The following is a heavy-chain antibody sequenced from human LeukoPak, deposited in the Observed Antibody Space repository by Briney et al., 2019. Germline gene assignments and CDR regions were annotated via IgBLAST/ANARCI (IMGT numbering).Heavy chain of an antibody. D-gene: IGHD6-13*01. CDR1: GFTFSSYW. Sequence: PGGSLRLSCAASGFTFSSYWIHWVRQAPGKGLVWVSRINSDGSSTSYADSVKGRFTISRDNAKNTLYLQMNSLRAEDTAVYYCARADREQQLVQPFFDYWGQGTLVTVSS. J-gene: IGHJ4*02. CDR3: ARADREQQLVQPFFDY. CDR2: INSDGSST. V-gene: IGHV3-74*01.